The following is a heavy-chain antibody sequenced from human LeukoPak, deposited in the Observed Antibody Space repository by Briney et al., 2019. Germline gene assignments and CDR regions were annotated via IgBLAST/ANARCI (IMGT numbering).Heavy chain of an antibody. CDR1: GFTVSSNY. CDR2: IRYDGSNK. Sequence: GGSLRLSCAASGFTVSSNYISWVRQAPGKGLEWVAFIRYDGSNKYYADSVKGRFTISRDNSKNTLYLQMNSLRAEDTAVYYCAKDRGGYCSSTSCYRGYYYMDVWGKGTTVTVSS. J-gene: IGHJ6*03. D-gene: IGHD2-2*02. CDR3: AKDRGGYCSSTSCYRGYYYMDV. V-gene: IGHV3-30*02.